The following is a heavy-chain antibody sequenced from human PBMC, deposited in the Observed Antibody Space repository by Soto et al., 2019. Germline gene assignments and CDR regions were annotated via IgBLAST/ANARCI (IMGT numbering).Heavy chain of an antibody. CDR3: ARADRTVVTSYVLDA. J-gene: IGHJ6*02. V-gene: IGHV4-34*01. D-gene: IGHD2-21*02. CDR1: GGAFSAFY. CDR2: INHSGTI. Sequence: PSETLSPTCAVSGGAFSAFYWTWIRQPPGEGLEWIGEINHSGTINFNPSLRSRLTIPLDSSKKHFSLKLTSLTAADAAVYYCARADRTVVTSYVLDAWGQGSTVNVS.